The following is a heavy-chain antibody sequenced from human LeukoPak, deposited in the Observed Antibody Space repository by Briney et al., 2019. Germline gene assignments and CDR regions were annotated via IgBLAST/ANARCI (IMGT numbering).Heavy chain of an antibody. D-gene: IGHD2-21*02. CDR1: GFTFSSYA. CDR2: ISSNGGST. V-gene: IGHV3-64*01. J-gene: IGHJ4*02. CDR3: ARSRVTEGAYYFDY. Sequence: GGSLRLSCAASGFTFSSYAMHWVRQAPGKGLEYVSAISSNGGSTYYANSVKGRFTISRDNSKNTLYLQMGSLRAEDMAVHYCARSRVTEGAYYFDYWGQGALVTVSS.